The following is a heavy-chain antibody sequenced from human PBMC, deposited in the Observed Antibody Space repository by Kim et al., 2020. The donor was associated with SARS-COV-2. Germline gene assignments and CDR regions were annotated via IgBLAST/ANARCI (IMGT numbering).Heavy chain of an antibody. CDR3: ARHKGLVPDRPLLLDYYYGMDV. V-gene: IGHV4-39*01. J-gene: IGHJ6*02. D-gene: IGHD6-19*01. Sequence: SETLSLTCTVSGGSISSSSYYWGWIRQPPGKGLEWIGSIYYSGSTYYNPSLKSRVTISVDTSKNQFSLKLSSVTAADTAVYYCARHKGLVPDRPLLLDYYYGMDVWGQGTTVTVSS. CDR2: IYYSGST. CDR1: GGSISSSSYY.